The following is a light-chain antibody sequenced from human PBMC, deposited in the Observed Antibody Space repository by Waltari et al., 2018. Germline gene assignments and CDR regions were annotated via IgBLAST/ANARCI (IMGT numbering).Light chain of an antibody. CDR1: QSFLYTPNNKNY. J-gene: IGKJ1*01. CDR2: WAS. CDR3: QQYYGTSWT. V-gene: IGKV4-1*01. Sequence: DIVMTQSPDSLAVSLGERSTINCKSSQSFLYTPNNKNYLAWYQQKSGQPPKLLIYWASTRESGVPDRFSGSGSGTDFTLTISRLQAEDVAVYYCQQYYGTSWTFGQGTKVEIK.